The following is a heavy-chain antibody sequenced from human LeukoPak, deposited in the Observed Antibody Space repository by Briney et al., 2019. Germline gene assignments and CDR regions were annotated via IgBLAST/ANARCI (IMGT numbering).Heavy chain of an antibody. J-gene: IGHJ4*02. D-gene: IGHD3-9*01. CDR1: GFTFSSYS. CDR3: ARTGLGRYFDWSRSYYFDY. Sequence: PGGSPRLSCAASGFTFSSYSMNWVRQAPGKGLEWVSSISSSSSYIYYADSVKGRFTISRDNAKNSLYLQMNSLRAEDTAVYYCARTGLGRYFDWSRSYYFDYWGQGTLVTVSS. V-gene: IGHV3-21*01. CDR2: ISSSSSYI.